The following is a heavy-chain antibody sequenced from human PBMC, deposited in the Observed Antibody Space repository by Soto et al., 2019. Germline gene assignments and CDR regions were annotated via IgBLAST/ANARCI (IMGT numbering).Heavy chain of an antibody. CDR3: ARDPGQNRHHFAY. Sequence: SQTVSLTCAISGDSVPSNSATWNWIRQSPSRGLEWLGRTYYRSKWYNDYAVSVKSRITINPDTSKNHHSLQLISVTPEDTAVYYCARDPGQNRHHFAYQARRTRVLVSS. J-gene: IGHJ4*02. CDR1: GDSVPSNSAT. V-gene: IGHV6-1*01. CDR2: TYYRSKWYN.